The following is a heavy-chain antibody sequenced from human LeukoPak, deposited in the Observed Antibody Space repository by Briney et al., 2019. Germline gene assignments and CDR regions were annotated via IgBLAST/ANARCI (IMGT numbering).Heavy chain of an antibody. CDR1: GFTVSSNY. CDR2: IYSGGDT. Sequence: GGSFRLSCAASGFTVSSNYMSWVRQAPGKGLEWVSVIYSGGDTYYADSVKGRFTISRDNSKNTLYLQMNSLRAEDTAVYYCARETGTYYFDYWGQGTLVTVSS. J-gene: IGHJ4*02. CDR3: ARETGTYYFDY. V-gene: IGHV3-53*01. D-gene: IGHD1-1*01.